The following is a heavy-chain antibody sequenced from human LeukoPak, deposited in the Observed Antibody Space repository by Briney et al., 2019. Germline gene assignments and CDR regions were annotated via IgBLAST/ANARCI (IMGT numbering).Heavy chain of an antibody. Sequence: GESLKISCKGSGYSFTTYWIAWLRQMPGKGLEWMGIIYPGDSNTRYSPSSQGQVIISADKSISTAYLQWSSLKASDTAMYYCAVYYYDNSGYLPFDYWGQGTLVTVSS. D-gene: IGHD3-22*01. CDR2: IYPGDSNT. J-gene: IGHJ4*02. CDR3: AVYYYDNSGYLPFDY. V-gene: IGHV5-51*01. CDR1: GYSFTTYW.